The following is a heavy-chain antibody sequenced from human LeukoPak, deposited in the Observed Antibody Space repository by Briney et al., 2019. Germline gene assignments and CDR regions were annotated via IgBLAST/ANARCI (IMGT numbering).Heavy chain of an antibody. J-gene: IGHJ6*03. Sequence: GGSLRLSCAASGFTFSSYWMSWVRQAPGKGLEWVANIKQDGSEKYYVDSVKGRFTISRDNAKNSLYLQMNSLRAEDTAVYYCARVRYYGSGSYYVYYYYYMDVWGKGTTVTISS. CDR1: GFTFSSYW. CDR3: ARVRYYGSGSYYVYYYYYMDV. V-gene: IGHV3-7*01. CDR2: IKQDGSEK. D-gene: IGHD3-10*01.